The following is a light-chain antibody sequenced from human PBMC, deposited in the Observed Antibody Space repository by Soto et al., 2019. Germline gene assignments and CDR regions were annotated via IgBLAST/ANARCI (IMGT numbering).Light chain of an antibody. CDR1: HSISNW. Sequence: DIQMTQSPSSLSASLGDTVTITCRASHSISNWLVWHQQKPGKAPKALIQGATTLHIGVPSRFSATKSGTDFSLTISGLQAEDIATYDCQQYKGYPYTFGQGTKLELK. J-gene: IGKJ2*01. V-gene: IGKV1D-16*01. CDR2: GAT. CDR3: QQYKGYPYT.